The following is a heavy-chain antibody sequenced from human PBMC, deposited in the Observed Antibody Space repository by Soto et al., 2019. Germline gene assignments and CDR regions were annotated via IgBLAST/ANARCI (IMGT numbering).Heavy chain of an antibody. Sequence: SVKVSCKASGGTFSSYAISWVRQAPGQGLEWMGGIIPIFGTANYAQKFQGRVTITADESTSTAYMELSSLRSEDTAVYYCASALDDHYYFDYWGQGTLVTVS. CDR3: ASALDDHYYFDY. CDR1: GGTFSSYA. V-gene: IGHV1-69*13. CDR2: IIPIFGTA. J-gene: IGHJ4*02.